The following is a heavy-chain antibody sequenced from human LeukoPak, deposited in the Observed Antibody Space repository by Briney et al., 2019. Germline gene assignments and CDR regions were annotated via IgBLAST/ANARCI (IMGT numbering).Heavy chain of an antibody. V-gene: IGHV4-59*01. CDR2: IYYSGST. CDR1: GGSISSYC. J-gene: IGHJ5*02. D-gene: IGHD3-3*01. CDR3: AIGLRFFDP. Sequence: SETLSLTCTVSGGSISSYCWSWIRQPPGKGLEWIGYIYYSGSTNYNPSLKSRVTISVDTSKNQFSLKLSSVTAADTAVYYCAIGLRFFDPWGQGTLVTVSS.